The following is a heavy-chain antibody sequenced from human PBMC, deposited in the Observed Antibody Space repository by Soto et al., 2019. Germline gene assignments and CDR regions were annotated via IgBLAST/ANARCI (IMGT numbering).Heavy chain of an antibody. Sequence: GGPLRPYCAVSGFTYSDRTMFWVRLAPGQGLAWISYISSSGHTISYRDSVKGRFTISRDNGKNSLYLQLNSRRVEDTAVYYCARDITDYYASLESFDFWCLGTLIPGSS. J-gene: IGHJ4*02. CDR2: ISSSGHTI. V-gene: IGHV3-48*01. CDR3: ARDITDYYASLESFDF. D-gene: IGHD3-10*01. CDR1: GFTYSDRT.